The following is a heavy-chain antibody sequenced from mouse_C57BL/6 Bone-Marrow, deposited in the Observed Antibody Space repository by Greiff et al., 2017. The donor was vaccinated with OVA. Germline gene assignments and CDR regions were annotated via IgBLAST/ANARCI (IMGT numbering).Heavy chain of an antibody. Sequence: VQLQQSGPELVKPGASVKISCKASGYSFTGYFMNWVMQSHGKSLEWIGRINPYNGDTFYNQKFKGKATLTVDKSSSTAHMELRSLTSEDSAVYYCARALFFITTVVAPFAYWGQGTLVTVSA. D-gene: IGHD1-1*01. J-gene: IGHJ3*01. CDR1: GYSFTGYF. CDR3: ARALFFITTVVAPFAY. CDR2: INPYNGDT. V-gene: IGHV1-20*01.